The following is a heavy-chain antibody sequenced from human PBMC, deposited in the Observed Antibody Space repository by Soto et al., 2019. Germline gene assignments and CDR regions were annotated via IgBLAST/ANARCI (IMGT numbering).Heavy chain of an antibody. CDR3: AKLDFWNSYYGLDV. CDR1: GFTFGTYT. Sequence: GGSLRLSCAASGFTFGTYTMSWVCQAPGKGLEWVSSISGSDGTTYYADSVKGRFSISRDKSKNTLYLQMNSLRAEDTAIYYCAKLDFWNSYYGLDVWGQGTTVTVSS. J-gene: IGHJ6*02. CDR2: ISGSDGTT. D-gene: IGHD3-3*01. V-gene: IGHV3-23*01.